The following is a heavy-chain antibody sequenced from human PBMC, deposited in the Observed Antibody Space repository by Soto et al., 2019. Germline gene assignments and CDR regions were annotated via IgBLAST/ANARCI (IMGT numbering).Heavy chain of an antibody. D-gene: IGHD3-22*01. CDR1: GYSFTSYW. CDR3: ARQASAGGVVIPSVV. V-gene: IGHV5-51*01. Sequence: GESLKISCKGSGYSFTSYWIGWVRQMPGKGLEWMGIIYPGDSDTRYSPSFQGQVTISADKSISTAYLQWSSLKASDTATYSCARQASAGGVVIPSVVWGQGTTVTVSS. CDR2: IYPGDSDT. J-gene: IGHJ6*02.